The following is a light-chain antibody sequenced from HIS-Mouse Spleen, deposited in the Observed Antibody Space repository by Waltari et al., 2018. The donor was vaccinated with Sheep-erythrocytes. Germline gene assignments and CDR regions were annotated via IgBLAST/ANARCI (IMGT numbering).Light chain of an antibody. CDR2: DDS. Sequence: SYVLTQPPSVSVAPGKTVRITCGGNNIGSKSVHWYQQKPGQAPVLVVYDDSDRPSGIPARFSGSNSGNTATLTISRVEAGDEADYYCQVWDSSSDHYVFGTGTKVTVL. V-gene: IGLV3-21*03. CDR3: QVWDSSSDHYV. J-gene: IGLJ1*01. CDR1: NIGSKS.